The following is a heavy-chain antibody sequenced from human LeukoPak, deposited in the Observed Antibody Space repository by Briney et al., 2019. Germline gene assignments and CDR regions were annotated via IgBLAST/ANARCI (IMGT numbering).Heavy chain of an antibody. CDR1: GFTFSSFG. V-gene: IGHV3-30*02. Sequence: SGGPLRLSCAASGFTFSSFGMHWVRQAPGKGLEWVAFIRYDGTDKYYADSVKGRFTISRDNAKNSVYLEMSSLRAEDTALYYCVRVGGASFGVVITYLDYWGQGTLVTVSS. J-gene: IGHJ4*02. CDR3: VRVGGASFGVVITYLDY. D-gene: IGHD3-3*01. CDR2: IRYDGTDK.